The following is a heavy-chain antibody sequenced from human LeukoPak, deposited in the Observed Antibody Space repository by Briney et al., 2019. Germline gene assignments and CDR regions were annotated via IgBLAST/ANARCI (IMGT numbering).Heavy chain of an antibody. CDR3: ARPRGYCSGGSCQYAFDI. J-gene: IGHJ3*02. V-gene: IGHV4-39*01. CDR1: DGSISGSYY. Sequence: SETLCLTCTVSDGSISGSYYWAWIRPPPGKGLEWIGNIDYRGSTYYNPSLKSRVTISVDTFKNQFSQKLSSVTAADTAVYYCARPRGYCSGGSCQYAFDIWGQATLLTVSS. D-gene: IGHD2-15*01. CDR2: IDYRGST.